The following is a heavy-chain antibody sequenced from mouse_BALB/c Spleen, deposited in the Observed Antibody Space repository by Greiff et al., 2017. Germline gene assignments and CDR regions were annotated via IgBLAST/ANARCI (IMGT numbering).Heavy chain of an antibody. CDR2: ILPGSGST. V-gene: IGHV1-9*01. J-gene: IGHJ2*01. D-gene: IGHD1-2*01. CDR3: ARGITTATSGYFDY. CDR1: GYTFSSYW. Sequence: VKLVESGAELMKPGASVKISCKATGYTFSSYWIEWVKQRPGHGLEWIGEILPGSGSTNYNEKFKGKATFTADTSSNTAYMQLSSLTSEDSAVYYCARGITTATSGYFDYWGQGTTLTVSS.